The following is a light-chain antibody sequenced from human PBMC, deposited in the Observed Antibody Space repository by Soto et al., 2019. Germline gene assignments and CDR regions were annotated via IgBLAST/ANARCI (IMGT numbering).Light chain of an antibody. V-gene: IGKV3-20*01. Sequence: EFGWTQAVGTLSLSPGERATVSRRGSQSVSNNYLAWYQQKPGQAPRLLIYGASNRATDIPARFSGSGSGTEFTLTISRLEPEDFAVYYCQQYGSSPPFTFGPGTKVDNK. CDR3: QQYGSSPPFT. CDR2: GAS. J-gene: IGKJ3*01. CDR1: QSVSNNY.